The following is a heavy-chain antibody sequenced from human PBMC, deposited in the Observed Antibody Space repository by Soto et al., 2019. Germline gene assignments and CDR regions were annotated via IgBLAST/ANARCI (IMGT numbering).Heavy chain of an antibody. V-gene: IGHV4-39*01. J-gene: IGHJ4*02. CDR3: ASLSRSGTRKDY. CDR2: IYYSGST. Sequence: SSETLSLTCTVSGGSISSSSYYWGWIRQPPGKGLEWIGSIYYSGSTYYNPSLKSRVTISVDTSKNQFSLKLSSVTAADTAVYYCASLSRSGTRKDYWGQGTLVTVSS. CDR1: GGSISSSSYY. D-gene: IGHD3-3*01.